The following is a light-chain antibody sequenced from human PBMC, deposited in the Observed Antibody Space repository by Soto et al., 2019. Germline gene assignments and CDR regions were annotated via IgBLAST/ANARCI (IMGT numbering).Light chain of an antibody. CDR2: AAS. CDR3: QQANSFPPLT. V-gene: IGKV1D-12*01. CDR1: QGSSSW. J-gene: IGKJ3*01. Sequence: DIQMTQSPSSVSASVGDRVTITCRASQGSSSWLAWYQQKPGKAPKLLIYAASSLQSGVPSRFSGSGSGTDFTLTISSLQPEDFATYYCQQANSFPPLTFGPGTKVDIK.